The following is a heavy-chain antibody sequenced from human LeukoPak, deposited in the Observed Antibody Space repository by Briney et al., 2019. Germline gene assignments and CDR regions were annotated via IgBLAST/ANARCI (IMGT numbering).Heavy chain of an antibody. CDR2: IYHSGNT. V-gene: IGHV4-38-2*02. CDR1: GYSISSGYY. J-gene: IGHJ5*02. D-gene: IGHD6-19*01. Sequence: KPSETLSLTCTVSGYSISSGYYWGWIRQPPGKGLEWIGSIYHSGNTYYNPSLKSRVTISVDTSKNQFSLKLYSVTAADTAVYYCARSSGWNVWFDPWGQGTLVTVSS. CDR3: ARSSGWNVWFDP.